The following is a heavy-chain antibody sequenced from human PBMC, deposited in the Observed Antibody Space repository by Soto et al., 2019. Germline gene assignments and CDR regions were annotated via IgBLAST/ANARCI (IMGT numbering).Heavy chain of an antibody. D-gene: IGHD4-4*01. CDR1: GFTFSSYA. CDR3: AKDYYSPFDYYGMDV. CDR2: ISGSGGST. V-gene: IGHV3-23*01. J-gene: IGHJ6*02. Sequence: GGSLRLSCAASGFTFSSYAMSWVRQAPGKGLEWVSAISGSGGSTYYADSVKGRFTISRDNSKNTLYLQMNSLRAEDTAVYYCAKDYYSPFDYYGMDVWGQGTTVTVSS.